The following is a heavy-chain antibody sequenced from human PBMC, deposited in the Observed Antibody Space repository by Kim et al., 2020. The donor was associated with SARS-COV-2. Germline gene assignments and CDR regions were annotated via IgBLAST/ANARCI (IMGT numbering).Heavy chain of an antibody. CDR2: IYYSGST. V-gene: IGHV4-61*01. Sequence: SETLSLTCTVSGGSVSSGSYYWSWIRQPPGKGLEWIGYIYYSGSTNYNPSLKSRVTISVDTSKNQFSLKLSSVTAADTAVYYCARDGGFDIWGQGTMVTVSS. CDR1: GGSVSSGSYY. CDR3: ARDGGFDI. J-gene: IGHJ3*02.